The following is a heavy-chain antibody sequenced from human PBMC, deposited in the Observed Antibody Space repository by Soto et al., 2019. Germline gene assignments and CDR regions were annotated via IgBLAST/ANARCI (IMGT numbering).Heavy chain of an antibody. Sequence: GGSLRLSCSGSGFTFRDYALTWFRQTPGKGLECVGFIRSEAYGGTPDYAASVQGRFTISRDDFRGVAYLQMDSLRSEDTGVYYCSTLPRNGRGSPFNCWGQGTQVTVSS. J-gene: IGHJ4*02. CDR1: GFTFRDYA. D-gene: IGHD3-10*01. CDR3: STLPRNGRGSPFNC. CDR2: IRSEAYGGTP. V-gene: IGHV3-49*03.